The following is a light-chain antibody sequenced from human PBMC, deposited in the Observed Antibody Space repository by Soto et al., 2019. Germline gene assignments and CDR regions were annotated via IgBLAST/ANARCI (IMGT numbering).Light chain of an antibody. CDR3: QQYGRSPPFT. V-gene: IGKV3-20*01. CDR1: QSVSGNF. CDR2: DAS. J-gene: IGKJ3*01. Sequence: TVLTQSPGTLTLSPGERATLSGRASQSVSGNFLAWYQQKPGQAPRLLIYDASTRATGVPDRFSGSGSGTDFTLTISRMEPEDFSVYYCQQYGRSPPFTFGPGTKMDIK.